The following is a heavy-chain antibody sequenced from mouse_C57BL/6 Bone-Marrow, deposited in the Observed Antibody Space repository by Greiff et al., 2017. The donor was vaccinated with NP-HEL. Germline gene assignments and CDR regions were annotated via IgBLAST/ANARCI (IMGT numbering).Heavy chain of an antibody. CDR3: ARHPLYYYGSPDY. D-gene: IGHD1-1*01. J-gene: IGHJ2*01. CDR2: ISGGGGNT. Sequence: EVHLVESGGGLVKPGGSLKLSCAASGFTFSSYTMSWVRQTPEKRLEWVATISGGGGNTYYPDSVKGRFTISRDNAQNTLYLQMSSRRSEDTAVDYCARHPLYYYGSPDYWGQGTTLTVSS. CDR1: GFTFSSYT. V-gene: IGHV5-9*04.